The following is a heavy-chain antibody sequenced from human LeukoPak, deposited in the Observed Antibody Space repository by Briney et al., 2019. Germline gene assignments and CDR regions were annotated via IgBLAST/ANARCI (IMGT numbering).Heavy chain of an antibody. CDR2: SHSSGSA. CDR1: GASVRRYY. D-gene: IGHD2-2*01. V-gene: IGHV4-59*02. CDR3: AGGGYCSSASCHAPRFDW. Sequence: SETLSLTCTVSGASVRRYYSSWIRQSPGKGLEWIGYSHSSGSANFNPSLKSRVSISVDTSKNQLSLNLRSLTAADTAVYYCAGGGYCSSASCHAPRFDWWGPGILVTVSS. J-gene: IGHJ4*02.